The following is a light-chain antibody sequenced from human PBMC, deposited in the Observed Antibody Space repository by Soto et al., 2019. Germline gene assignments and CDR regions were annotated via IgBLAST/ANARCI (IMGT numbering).Light chain of an antibody. CDR3: QQYNSYPWT. V-gene: IGKV1-33*01. Sequence: DIQMTQSPSSLSASVGDRVTITCQASQDVSNYLNWYQQKLGKAPKLLIYDASNLETGVPSRFSGSGSGTYFSFTISSLRPDDFATYYCQQYNSYPWTFGQGTKVDTK. CDR1: QDVSNY. J-gene: IGKJ1*01. CDR2: DAS.